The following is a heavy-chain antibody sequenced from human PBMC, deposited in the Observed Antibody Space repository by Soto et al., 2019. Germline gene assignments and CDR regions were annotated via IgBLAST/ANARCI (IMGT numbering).Heavy chain of an antibody. CDR1: GGSISSGDYY. V-gene: IGHV4-30-4*01. CDR2: IYYSGST. D-gene: IGHD3-16*02. CDR3: ARARLETHDYVWGSYRLPPYFEY. J-gene: IGHJ4*02. Sequence: SETLSLTCTVSGGSISSGDYYWSWIRQPPGKGLEWIGYIYYSGSTYYNPSLKSRVTISVDTSKNQFSLKLSSVTAADTAVYYCARARLETHDYVWGSYRLPPYFEYWGQGTLVTVSS.